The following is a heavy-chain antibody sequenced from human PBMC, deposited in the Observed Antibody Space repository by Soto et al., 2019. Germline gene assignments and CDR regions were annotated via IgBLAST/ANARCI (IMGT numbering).Heavy chain of an antibody. V-gene: IGHV1-69*02. CDR3: ARAVASGSYPFDY. CDR1: GGTFSSYT. Sequence: QVQLVQSGAEVKKPGSSVKVSCKASGGTFSSYTISWVRQAPGQGLEWMGRIIPILGIANYAQKFQGRVTXTXDXXTSTAYMELSSLRSEDTAVYYCARAVASGSYPFDYWGQGTLVTVSS. CDR2: IIPILGIA. J-gene: IGHJ4*02. D-gene: IGHD1-26*01.